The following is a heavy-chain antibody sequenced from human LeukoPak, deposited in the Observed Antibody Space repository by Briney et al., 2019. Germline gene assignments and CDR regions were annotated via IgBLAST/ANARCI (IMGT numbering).Heavy chain of an antibody. D-gene: IGHD1-26*01. CDR1: GGSVSSSSYY. Sequence: SETLSLTCTVSGGSVSSSSYYWGWIRQPPGKGLEWIGSIYYSGSTYYNPSLKSRVPISVDTSKNQFSLNLSSVTAADTAVYFCARSLIVGNARYYYALDVWGQGTTVTVSS. CDR2: IYYSGST. V-gene: IGHV4-39*07. J-gene: IGHJ6*02. CDR3: ARSLIVGNARYYYALDV.